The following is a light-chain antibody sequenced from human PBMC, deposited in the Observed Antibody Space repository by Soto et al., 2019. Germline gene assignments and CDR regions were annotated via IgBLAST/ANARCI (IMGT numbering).Light chain of an antibody. Sequence: DIQMTQSPSTLSASVGDRVTITCRASQSISSWLAWYQQKPGKAPKLLIYDASSLESGAPSRFSGSGSGTEFTLTISSLQPDDFATYYCQQYNSRRTFGQGTRWIS. V-gene: IGKV1-5*01. J-gene: IGKJ1*01. CDR3: QQYNSRRT. CDR2: DAS. CDR1: QSISSW.